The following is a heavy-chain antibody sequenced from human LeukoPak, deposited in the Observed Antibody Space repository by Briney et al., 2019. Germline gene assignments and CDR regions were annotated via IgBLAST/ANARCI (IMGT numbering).Heavy chain of an antibody. CDR1: GFTFSSYS. CDR2: ISSSSSYI. J-gene: IGHJ2*01. V-gene: IGHV3-21*04. D-gene: IGHD2-2*01. Sequence: PGGSLRLSCAASGFTFSSYSMDWVRQAPGKGLEWVSSISSSSSYIYYADSVKGRFTISRDNSRNTLYLQMNSLRAEDTAVYYCAKAGGGYCSSTSCYSSWVYWYFDLWGRGTLVTVSS. CDR3: AKAGGGYCSSTSCYSSWVYWYFDL.